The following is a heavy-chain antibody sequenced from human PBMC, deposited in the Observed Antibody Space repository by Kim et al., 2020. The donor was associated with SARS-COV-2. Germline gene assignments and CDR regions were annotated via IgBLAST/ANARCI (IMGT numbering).Heavy chain of an antibody. CDR3: AKGVINSGFDY. D-gene: IGHD1-26*01. CDR2: ISRAVTRT. V-gene: IGHV3-23*01. Sequence: GGSLRLSCVASGFTFSTSPMGWVRQAPGKGLEWVSRISRAVTRTYYADSVKGRVTMSSDKSKNMLYLHMNSLRVEDTAVYYCAKGVINSGFDYWGQVT. CDR1: GFTFSTSP. J-gene: IGHJ4*02.